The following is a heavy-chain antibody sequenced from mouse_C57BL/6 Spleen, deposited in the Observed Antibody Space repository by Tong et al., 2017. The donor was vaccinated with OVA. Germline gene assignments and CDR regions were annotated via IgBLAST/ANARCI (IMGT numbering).Heavy chain of an antibody. V-gene: IGHV1-53*01. CDR1: GYTFTSYC. CDR3: ARKDDGSSWGDYLDY. Sequence: VQLQESGTELVKPGASVKLSCKASGYTFTSYCMHWVKQRPGQGLEWIGNINPSNGGTNYNEKFKSKATLTVDKSNRTDDMQLGRLKYEETADYNGARKDDGSSWGDYLDYRSQGT. J-gene: IGHJ2*01. D-gene: IGHD3-1*01. CDR2: INPSNGGT.